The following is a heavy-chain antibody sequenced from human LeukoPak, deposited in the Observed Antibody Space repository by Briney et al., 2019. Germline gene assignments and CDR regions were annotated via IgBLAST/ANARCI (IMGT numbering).Heavy chain of an antibody. Sequence: SETLSLTCSVSGDSVSSSPYYWGWIRQPPGKGLEWIGNTFSTSSLYNASLRSRVTIVVDTSKNQFSLKLTSATAADTAIYFCARYKFHNYFDPWGQGTLVVVSS. D-gene: IGHD5-24*01. J-gene: IGHJ5*02. CDR2: TFSTSS. CDR1: GDSVSSSPYY. V-gene: IGHV4-61*01. CDR3: ARYKFHNYFDP.